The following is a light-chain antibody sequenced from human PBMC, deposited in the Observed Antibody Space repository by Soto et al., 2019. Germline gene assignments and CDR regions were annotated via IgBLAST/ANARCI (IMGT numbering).Light chain of an antibody. CDR3: QQYGSSPPIT. J-gene: IGKJ5*01. V-gene: IGKV3-20*01. CDR1: QSVSSSY. CDR2: GAS. Sequence: VGWTQSPGTVALGPRVDLGGPCSVSQSVSSSYLAWYQQKPGQAPRLLIYGASSRATGIPDRFSGSGSGTDFTLTISRLEPEDFAVYYCQQYGSSPPITFGQGTRLEIK.